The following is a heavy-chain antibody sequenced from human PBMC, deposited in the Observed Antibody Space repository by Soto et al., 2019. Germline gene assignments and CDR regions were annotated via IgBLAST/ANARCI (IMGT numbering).Heavy chain of an antibody. Sequence: SETLWRTCTVSGASFSSSNYFWAWIRHPPGEGLKWIGSVYYSGSAYYNPSLKSRVTLSANPSKNQFSLKLISVTAADTAVYYCARLYSKVGVDRPRLSYVDCWGQVSLVTVS. CDR1: GASFSSSNYF. CDR3: ARLYSKVGVDRPRLSYVDC. D-gene: IGHD2-15*01. V-gene: IGHV4-39*01. CDR2: VYYSGSA. J-gene: IGHJ4*02.